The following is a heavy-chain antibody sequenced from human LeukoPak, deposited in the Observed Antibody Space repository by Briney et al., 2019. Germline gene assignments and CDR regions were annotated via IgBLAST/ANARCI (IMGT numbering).Heavy chain of an antibody. CDR2: MNPNSGNT. CDR3: ARGKAARTSPVFDP. D-gene: IGHD6-6*01. V-gene: IGHV1-8*03. CDR1: GYTFTSYD. J-gene: IGHJ5*02. Sequence: GASVKVSCKASGYTFTSYDINWVRQATGQGLEWMGWMNPNSGNTGYAQKFQGRVTITRNTSISTAYMELSSLRSEDTAVYYCARGKAARTSPVFDPWGQGTLVTVPS.